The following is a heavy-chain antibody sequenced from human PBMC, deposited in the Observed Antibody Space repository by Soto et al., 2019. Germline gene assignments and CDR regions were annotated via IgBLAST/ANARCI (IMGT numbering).Heavy chain of an antibody. J-gene: IGHJ4*02. CDR2: IKQDGSEK. D-gene: IGHD5-12*01. CDR3: ARVFVYSGYDSNFDY. Sequence: EVQLGESGGGLVQPGGSLRLSCAASGFTFSSYWMSWVRQAPCQVLAWVAKIKQDGSEKDYVYSVKGRFTITRDNAKNSLYLQMNSLRAEDTAVYYCARVFVYSGYDSNFDYWGQGTLVTVSS. V-gene: IGHV3-7*01. CDR1: GFTFSSYW.